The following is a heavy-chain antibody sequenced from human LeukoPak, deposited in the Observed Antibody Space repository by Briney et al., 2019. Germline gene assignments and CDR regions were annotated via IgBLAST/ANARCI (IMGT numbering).Heavy chain of an antibody. V-gene: IGHV3-30*03. CDR3: VRARAGGLDY. J-gene: IGHJ4*02. D-gene: IGHD3-16*01. CDR2: VSFDGAHK. CDR1: GFTFRHYA. Sequence: GGSLRLSCAASGFTFRHYAVHWVRQAPGRGLEWVAVVSFDGAHKYYAESVKGRFTISKDNSNNTLFLQMDSLRLEDTALYYCVRARAGGLDYWGQGTLSPSP.